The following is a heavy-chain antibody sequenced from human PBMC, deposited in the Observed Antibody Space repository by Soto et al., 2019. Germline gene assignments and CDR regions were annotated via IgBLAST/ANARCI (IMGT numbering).Heavy chain of an antibody. J-gene: IGHJ6*02. D-gene: IGHD3-22*01. V-gene: IGHV3-30*14. CDR3: ARAKFLYDRSTHYYGSDV. CDR2: ISYDGIIK. CDR1: AFTFTSYA. Sequence: QGQLVESGGGVVQPGRSLRLSCTASAFTFTSYAMHWVRQAPGKGLEWVAVISYDGIIKHYEDSVKGRFTISRENSKNTLYLQMNSLRAEDTAIYYCARAKFLYDRSTHYYGSDVWGQGTTVTVSS.